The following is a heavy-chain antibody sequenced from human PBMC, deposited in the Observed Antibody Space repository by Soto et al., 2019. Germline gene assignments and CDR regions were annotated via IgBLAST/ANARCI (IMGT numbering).Heavy chain of an antibody. V-gene: IGHV3-15*01. CDR3: TSSYGDYPGIDY. D-gene: IGHD4-17*01. CDR2: IKSKTDGGTT. Sequence: PGGSLRLSCAASGFTFSNAWMSWVRQAPGKGLEWVGRIKSKTDGGTTDYAAPVKGRFTISRDDSKNTLYLQMNSLKTEDTAVYYCTSSYGDYPGIDYWGQGTLVTVSS. CDR1: GFTFSNAW. J-gene: IGHJ4*02.